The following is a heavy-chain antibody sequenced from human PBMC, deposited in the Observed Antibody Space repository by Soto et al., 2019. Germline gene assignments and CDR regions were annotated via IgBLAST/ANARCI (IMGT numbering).Heavy chain of an antibody. D-gene: IGHD4-4*01. Sequence: SETLSLTCTVSGGSIKNSGYYWSWIRQHPEKGLEWIGYISYSGSTDYAPSLKSRVTMSVDTSKNQFSLNLTSVTAADTAVYYCGRDAVTKRDFYYYGMDIWGRGTTVTVSS. J-gene: IGHJ6*02. CDR3: GRDAVTKRDFYYYGMDI. V-gene: IGHV4-31*03. CDR2: ISYSGST. CDR1: GGSIKNSGYY.